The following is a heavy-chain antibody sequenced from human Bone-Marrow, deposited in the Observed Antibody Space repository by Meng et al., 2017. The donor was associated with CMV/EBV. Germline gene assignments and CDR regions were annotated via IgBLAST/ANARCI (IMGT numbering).Heavy chain of an antibody. Sequence: SETLSLTCTVSGGSITTYYWSWIRQPPGKGLEWIGYKFYRESAQYNPSLKGRVTISVDTSKNLFSLSLDSVTAADTAIYYCASTPYPKRYLHWPDSWGQGSLVTVSS. CDR2: KFYRESA. V-gene: IGHV4-59*01. CDR3: ASTPYPKRYLHWPDS. D-gene: IGHD1-26*01. CDR1: GGSITTYY. J-gene: IGHJ5*01.